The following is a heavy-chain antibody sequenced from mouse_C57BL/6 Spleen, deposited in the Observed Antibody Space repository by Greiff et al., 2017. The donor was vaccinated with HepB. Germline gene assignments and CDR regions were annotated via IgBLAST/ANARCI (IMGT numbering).Heavy chain of an antibody. CDR2: ISDGGSYT. CDR1: GFTFSSYA. V-gene: IGHV5-4*01. D-gene: IGHD3-2*02. Sequence: EVQLQESGGGLVKPGGSLKLSCAASGFTFSSYAMSWVRQTPEKRLEWVATISDGGSYTYYPDNVKGRFTISRDNAKNNLYLQMSHLKSEDTAMYYCARDQAGFAYWGQGTLVTVSA. J-gene: IGHJ3*01. CDR3: ARDQAGFAY.